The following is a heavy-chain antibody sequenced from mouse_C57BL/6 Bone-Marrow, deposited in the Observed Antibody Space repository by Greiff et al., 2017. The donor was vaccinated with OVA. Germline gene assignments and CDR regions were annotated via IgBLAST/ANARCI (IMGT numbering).Heavy chain of an antibody. V-gene: IGHV1-82*01. CDR3: ARSHYYGSSLYYFDY. Sequence: QVQLQQSGPELVKPGASVKISCKASGYAFSSSWMNWVKQRPGKGLEWIGRIYPGDGDTNYNGKFKGKATLTADKSSSTAYMQLSSLTSEDSAVYFCARSHYYGSSLYYFDYWGQGTTLTVSS. D-gene: IGHD1-1*01. CDR2: IYPGDGDT. J-gene: IGHJ2*01. CDR1: GYAFSSSW.